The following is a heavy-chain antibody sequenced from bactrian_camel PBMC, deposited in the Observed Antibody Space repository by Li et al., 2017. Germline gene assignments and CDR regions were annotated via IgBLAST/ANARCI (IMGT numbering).Heavy chain of an antibody. D-gene: IGHD3*01. Sequence: LVESGGGLVQPGGSLSLSCAASGFTFSSDHMHWVRQAPGKGLEWVTAIYMRGGNTYYADSVKGRFTISRDSAKNTVYLQLNSLKTEDTAMYYCAKSQTAVQALGALDYWGQGTQVTVS. CDR1: GFTFSSDH. CDR3: AKSQTAVQALGALDY. V-gene: IGHV3S1*01. CDR2: IYMRGGNT. J-gene: IGHJ4*01.